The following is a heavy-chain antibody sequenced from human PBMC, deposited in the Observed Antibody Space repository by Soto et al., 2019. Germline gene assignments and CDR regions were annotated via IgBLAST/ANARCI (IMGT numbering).Heavy chain of an antibody. CDR2: IYYSGST. V-gene: IGHV4-30-4*01. J-gene: IGHJ6*02. Sequence: TLSLTCTVSGGSISSGDYYWSWIRQPPGKGLEWIGYIYYSGSTYYNPSLKSRVTISVDTSKNQFSLKLSSVTAADTAVYYCARDNSVTTTPYYYYGMDVWGQGTTVTV. CDR3: ARDNSVTTTPYYYYGMDV. D-gene: IGHD4-17*01. CDR1: GGSISSGDYY.